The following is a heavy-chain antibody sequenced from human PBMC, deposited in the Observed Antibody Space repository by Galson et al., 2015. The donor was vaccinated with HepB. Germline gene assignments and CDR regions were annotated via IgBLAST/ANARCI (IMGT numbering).Heavy chain of an antibody. J-gene: IGHJ4*02. V-gene: IGHV3-23*01. CDR3: ANFDDSSGYPGYFDY. D-gene: IGHD3-22*01. CDR2: ISGSGGSA. Sequence: SLRLSCAASGFTFSSYAMSWVRQAPGKGLEWVSAISGSGGSAYYADSVKGRFTISRDNSKNTLYLQMNSLRAEDTAVYYCANFDDSSGYPGYFDYWGQGTLVTVSS. CDR1: GFTFSSYA.